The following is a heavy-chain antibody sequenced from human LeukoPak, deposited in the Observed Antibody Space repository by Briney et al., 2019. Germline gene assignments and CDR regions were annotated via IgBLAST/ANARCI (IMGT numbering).Heavy chain of an antibody. D-gene: IGHD5-12*01. CDR2: INHSGST. CDR1: GGSFSGYY. V-gene: IGHV4-34*01. J-gene: IGHJ4*02. Sequence: SETLSLTRAVYGGSFSGYYWSWIRQPPGKGLEWIGEINHSGSTNYNPSLKSRVTISVDTSKNQFSLKLSSVTAADTAVYYCARVEATHDYWGQGTLVTVSS. CDR3: ARVEATHDY.